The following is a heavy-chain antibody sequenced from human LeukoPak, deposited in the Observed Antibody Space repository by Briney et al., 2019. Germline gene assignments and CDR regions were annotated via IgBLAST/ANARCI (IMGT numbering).Heavy chain of an antibody. V-gene: IGHV3-30*04. J-gene: IGHJ4*02. Sequence: GGSLRLSCAASGFTFSSYAMHWVRQAPGKGLEWVAVISYDGSNKYYADSVKGRFTISRDNSKNTLYLQMNSLRAEDTAVYYCARGYIRGIAAAGGYWGQGSLVTVSS. CDR2: ISYDGSNK. D-gene: IGHD6-13*01. CDR1: GFTFSSYA. CDR3: ARGYIRGIAAAGGY.